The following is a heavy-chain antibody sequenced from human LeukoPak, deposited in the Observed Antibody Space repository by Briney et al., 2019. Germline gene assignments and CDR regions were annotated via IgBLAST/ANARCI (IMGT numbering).Heavy chain of an antibody. CDR3: AGQHTRIAVPALPDL. CDR1: GGSISSGRYY. Sequence: PSETLSLTCSVSGGSISSGRYYWVWIRQPPGKGLEWIGSIDYSGSTYYNPSLKSRVTISVDTSKNQFSLKLSSVTAADTALYYCAGQHTRIAVPALPDLWGHGTLVTVSS. CDR2: IDYSGST. J-gene: IGHJ5*02. V-gene: IGHV4-39*01. D-gene: IGHD6-19*01.